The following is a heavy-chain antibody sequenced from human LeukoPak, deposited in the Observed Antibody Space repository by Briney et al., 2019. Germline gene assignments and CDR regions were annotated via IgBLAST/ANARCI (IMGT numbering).Heavy chain of an antibody. J-gene: IGHJ4*02. CDR1: GYTFTGYY. V-gene: IGHV1-2*02. Sequence: GASVKVSCKASGYTFTGYYMHWVRQAPGQGLEWMGWINPNSGGTNYAQKFQGRATMTRDTSISTAYMELSRLRSDDTAVYYCAGASGYLYYFDYWGQGTLVTVSS. CDR2: INPNSGGT. D-gene: IGHD3-9*01. CDR3: AGASGYLYYFDY.